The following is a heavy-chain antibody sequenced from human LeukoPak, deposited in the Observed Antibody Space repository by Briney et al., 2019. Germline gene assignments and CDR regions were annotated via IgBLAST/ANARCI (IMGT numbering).Heavy chain of an antibody. Sequence: KPGESLKISCKASGYSLTSYWIGWARQMPGKGLEWMGIIFPGDSDTRYSPSFQGQVTISADKSISTAYLQWGSLKASDTAMYYCARRYDSSGFYPAAFDMWGQGTMVTVSS. CDR1: GYSLTSYW. V-gene: IGHV5-51*01. D-gene: IGHD3-22*01. CDR3: ARRYDSSGFYPAAFDM. J-gene: IGHJ3*02. CDR2: IFPGDSDT.